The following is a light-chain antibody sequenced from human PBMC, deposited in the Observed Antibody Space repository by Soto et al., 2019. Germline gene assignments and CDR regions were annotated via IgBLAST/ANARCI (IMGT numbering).Light chain of an antibody. CDR3: QQRSNWFIT. V-gene: IGKV3-11*01. CDR1: QSISSN. J-gene: IGKJ4*01. CDR2: RTS. Sequence: EIVMTQSPATLSVSPGERATLSCRASQSISSNLAWYQQKPGQAPRLLMFRTSSRATGIPARFSGSGSGTDFTLTISSLEPEDFAVYYCQQRSNWFITFGGGTKVDIK.